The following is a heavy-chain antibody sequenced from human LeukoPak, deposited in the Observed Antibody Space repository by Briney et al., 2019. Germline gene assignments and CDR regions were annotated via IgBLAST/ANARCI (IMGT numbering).Heavy chain of an antibody. V-gene: IGHV1-2*02. D-gene: IGHD6-6*01. CDR1: GGTFSSYA. CDR3: ARGGDLEQLVLYYFDY. Sequence: ASVKVSCKASGGTFSSYAISWVRQAPGQGLEWMGWINPNSGGTNYAQKFQGRVTMTRDTSISTAYMELSRLRSDDTAVYYCARGGDLEQLVLYYFDYWGQGTLVTVSS. J-gene: IGHJ4*02. CDR2: INPNSGGT.